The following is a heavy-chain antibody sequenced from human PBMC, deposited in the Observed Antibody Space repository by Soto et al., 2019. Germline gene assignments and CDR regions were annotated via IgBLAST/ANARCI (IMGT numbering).Heavy chain of an antibody. CDR1: GFTFGDYA. V-gene: IGHV3-49*03. CDR2: IRSKAYGGTT. D-gene: IGHD2-15*01. CDR3: TRDRISADIVVVVAANMYYGMDV. Sequence: GSLRLSCTASGFTFGDYAMSWFRQAPGKGLEWVGFIRSKAYGGTTEYAASVKGRFTISRDDSKSIAYLQMNSLKTEDTAVYYCTRDRISADIVVVVAANMYYGMDVWGQGTTVTVSS. J-gene: IGHJ6*02.